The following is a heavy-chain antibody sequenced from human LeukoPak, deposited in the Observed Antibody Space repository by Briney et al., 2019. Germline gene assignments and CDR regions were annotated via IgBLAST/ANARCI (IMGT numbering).Heavy chain of an antibody. Sequence: PGGSLRLACAASGFTFGNYGMSWVRQAPGKGLEWVSGINWNGGSTGYADSVEGRFTISRDNAKNSLYLQMDSLRAEDTALYYCGRDLSGWYGPDYWGQGTLVTVSS. CDR3: GRDLSGWYGPDY. D-gene: IGHD6-19*01. CDR1: GFTFGNYG. CDR2: INWNGGST. J-gene: IGHJ4*02. V-gene: IGHV3-20*04.